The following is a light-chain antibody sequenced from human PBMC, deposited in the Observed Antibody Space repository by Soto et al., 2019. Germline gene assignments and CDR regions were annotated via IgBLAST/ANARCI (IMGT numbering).Light chain of an antibody. CDR1: QSVSSSY. CDR3: QQYGSSPWGT. CDR2: GAS. J-gene: IGKJ2*01. V-gene: IGKV3-20*01. Sequence: EIVVTQYPGTLSLSPGERATLSCRASQSVSSSYLAWDQQKPGQAPRLLIYGASSRATGIPDRFSGSGSGTDFTRTISRLEPEDFAVYYCQQYGSSPWGTFGQGTKLEIK.